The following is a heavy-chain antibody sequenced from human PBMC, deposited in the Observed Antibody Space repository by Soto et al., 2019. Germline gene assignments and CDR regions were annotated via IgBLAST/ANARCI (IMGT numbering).Heavy chain of an antibody. V-gene: IGHV5-10-1*01. CDR2: FNPSDSYT. Sequence: GESLKISCQGSGYSSANYWISWVRQLPGKGLEWMGRFNPSDSYTDYNPSFQGHVTISADKSISTAYVQWSSLKASDTAMYFCARHPYIGGLDVWGQGTAVTVSS. D-gene: IGHD2-15*01. CDR1: GYSSANYW. J-gene: IGHJ6*02. CDR3: ARHPYIGGLDV.